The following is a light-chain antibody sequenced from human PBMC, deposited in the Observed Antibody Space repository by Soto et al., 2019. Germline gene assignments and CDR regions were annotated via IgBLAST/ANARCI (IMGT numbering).Light chain of an antibody. J-gene: IGKJ4*01. CDR2: AAS. Sequence: IQLTQSPSSLSASVGDRVTITCRASQGISSPLAWYQQKPGTAPKLLIYAASTLQTGVPSRFGGGGSGTDFALTISSLQPEDFATYYCQQLDRYPLTFGGGTKVDIK. CDR3: QQLDRYPLT. V-gene: IGKV1-9*01. CDR1: QGISSP.